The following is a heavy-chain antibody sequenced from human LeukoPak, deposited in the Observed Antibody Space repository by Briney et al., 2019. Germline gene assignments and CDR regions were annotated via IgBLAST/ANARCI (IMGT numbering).Heavy chain of an antibody. CDR2: IDRGGST. J-gene: IGHJ6*03. Sequence: GGSLRLSCAASGFIVTGNYMNWVRQAPGKGLEWVSVIDRGGSTYYADSVKGRFTISRDNAKNSLYLQMNSLRAEDTAVYYCATDLFDYMDVWGKGTTVTVSS. V-gene: IGHV3-53*01. CDR3: ATDLFDYMDV. D-gene: IGHD2-21*01. CDR1: GFIVTGNY.